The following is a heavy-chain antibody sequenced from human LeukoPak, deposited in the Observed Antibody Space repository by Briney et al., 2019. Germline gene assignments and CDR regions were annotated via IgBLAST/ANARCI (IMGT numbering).Heavy chain of an antibody. Sequence: SQTLSLTCAVSGGSISSGGYSWGWIRPPPGQGLEWIGYIYHSGSTYYTPSLKSRVTISVDRSKNQSSLKLSSVTAADTAVYYCASGWYFDLWGRGTLVTVSS. CDR3: ASGWYFDL. V-gene: IGHV4-30-2*01. CDR2: IYHSGST. J-gene: IGHJ2*01. CDR1: GGSISSGGYS.